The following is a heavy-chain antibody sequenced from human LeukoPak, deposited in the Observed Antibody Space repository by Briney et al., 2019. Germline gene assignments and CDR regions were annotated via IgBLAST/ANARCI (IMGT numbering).Heavy chain of an antibody. CDR1: GFTFSTYT. CDR2: IPDSGRYS. J-gene: IGHJ4*02. CDR3: VRGDSRDY. D-gene: IGHD6-13*01. V-gene: IGHV3-21*01. Sequence: GGSLRLSCAASGFTFSTYTMNWVRRAPGKGLEWVSSIPDSGRYSHHADSVKGRFTISRDNAKNSLYLDMDNLRAEETAVYYCVRGDSRDYWGQGALVTVSS.